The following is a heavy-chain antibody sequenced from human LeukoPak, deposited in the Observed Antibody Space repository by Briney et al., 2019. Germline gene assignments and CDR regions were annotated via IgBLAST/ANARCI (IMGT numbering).Heavy chain of an antibody. CDR2: INSDGSST. CDR1: GFTFSGYW. V-gene: IGHV3-74*01. Sequence: GGSLRLSCAASGFTFSGYWIHWVRHAPGKGLVWVSRINSDGSSTSYADSVKGRFTISRDNAKNTLYLQMNSLRAEDTAVYYCARPSGSYYYDAFDIWAKGQWSPSLQ. CDR3: ARPSGSYYYDAFDI. D-gene: IGHD3-10*01. J-gene: IGHJ3*02.